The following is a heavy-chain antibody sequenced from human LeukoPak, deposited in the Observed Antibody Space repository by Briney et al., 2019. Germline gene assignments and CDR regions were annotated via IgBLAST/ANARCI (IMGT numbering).Heavy chain of an antibody. CDR1: GFTFSSYG. V-gene: IGHV3-33*01. J-gene: IGHJ6*04. CDR3: ARDELYCSSTSCYYYYGMDV. D-gene: IGHD2-2*01. Sequence: GGSLRLSCAASGFTFSSYGMHWVRQAPGKGLKWVAVIWYDGSNKYYADSVKGRFTISRDNSKNTLYLQMNSLRAEDTAVYYCARDELYCSSTSCYYYYGMDVWGKGTTVTVSS. CDR2: IWYDGSNK.